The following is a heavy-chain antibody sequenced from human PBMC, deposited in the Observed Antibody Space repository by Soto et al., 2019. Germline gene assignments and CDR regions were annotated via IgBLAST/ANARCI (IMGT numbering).Heavy chain of an antibody. CDR3: AGPPELTRIYYYYGMDV. CDR2: IIPIFGTA. CDR1: GGTFSSYA. V-gene: IGHV1-69*13. J-gene: IGHJ6*02. Sequence: SVKVSCKASGGTFSSYAISWVRQAPGQGLEWMGGIIPIFGTANYAQKFQGRVTITADESTSTAYMELSSLRSEDTAVYYCAGPPELTRIYYYYGMDVWGQGTKVTVSS. D-gene: IGHD1-7*01.